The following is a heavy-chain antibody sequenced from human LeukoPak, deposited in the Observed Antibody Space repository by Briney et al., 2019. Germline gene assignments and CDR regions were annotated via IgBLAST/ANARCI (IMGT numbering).Heavy chain of an antibody. V-gene: IGHV3-30-3*01. CDR1: GFTFSSYA. J-gene: IGHJ5*02. D-gene: IGHD2-15*01. CDR2: ISFDGSNE. CDR3: ARSRYCSGGSCYFGSWFDP. Sequence: GGSLRLSCEASGFTFSSYAMHWVRQAPGKGLEWVSLISFDGSNEYYTDSVKGRFTVSRDNSKNTLYLQMNSLRVKDTAVYYCARSRYCSGGSCYFGSWFDPWGQGTLVTVSS.